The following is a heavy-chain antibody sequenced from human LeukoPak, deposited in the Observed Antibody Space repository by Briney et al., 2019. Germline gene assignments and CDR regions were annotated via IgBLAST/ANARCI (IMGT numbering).Heavy chain of an antibody. Sequence: GGSLRLSCAASGFTVSTTYMSWVRQAPGKGLEWVSLIYSGGTIYSADSVKGRFTISRDNSKNTLYLQMNSLRAEDTAFYYCARGMEQQLAFDSWGQGTLVTVPS. D-gene: IGHD6-13*01. CDR2: IYSGGTI. CDR1: GFTVSTTY. J-gene: IGHJ4*02. V-gene: IGHV3-53*01. CDR3: ARGMEQQLAFDS.